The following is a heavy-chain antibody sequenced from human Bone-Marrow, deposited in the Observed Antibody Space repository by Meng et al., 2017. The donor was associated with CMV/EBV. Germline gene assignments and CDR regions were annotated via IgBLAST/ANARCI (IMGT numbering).Heavy chain of an antibody. Sequence: GGSLRLSCAASGFTFSSYAMSWVRQAPGKGLEWVSAISGSGGSTYYADSVKGRFTISRDNSKNTLYLQMNSLRAEDTAVYYCARARGSADWFDPWGQGTLVTVSS. CDR3: ARARGSADWFDP. V-gene: IGHV3-23*01. J-gene: IGHJ5*02. CDR2: ISGSGGST. CDR1: GFTFSSYA.